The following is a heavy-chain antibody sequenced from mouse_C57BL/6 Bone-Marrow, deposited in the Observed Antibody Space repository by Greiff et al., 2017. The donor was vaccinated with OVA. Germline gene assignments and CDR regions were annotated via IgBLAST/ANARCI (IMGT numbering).Heavy chain of an antibody. J-gene: IGHJ2*01. V-gene: IGHV1-81*01. D-gene: IGHD2-3*01. CDR2: IYPRSGNT. CDR1: GYTFTSYG. Sequence: VQGVESGAELARPGASVKLSCKASGYTFTSYGISWVKQRTGQGLEWIGEIYPRSGNTYYNEKFKGKATLTADKSSSTAYMELRSLTSEDSAVYFCARTDGYYVDYWGQGTTLTVSS. CDR3: ARTDGYYVDY.